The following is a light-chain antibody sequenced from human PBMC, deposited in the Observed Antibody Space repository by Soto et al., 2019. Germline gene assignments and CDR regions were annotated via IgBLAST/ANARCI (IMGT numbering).Light chain of an antibody. V-gene: IGKV1-6*01. Sequence: AIQMTQSPSSLSASLGDRVTITCRASQYISNDLGWYQQKPGQAPQLLIYAASSLQSGVPSRFSGSGSGTDFTLTISSLQPEDCANYYCLQDYNYPNTFGQGTKLEIK. CDR2: AAS. CDR1: QYISND. CDR3: LQDYNYPNT. J-gene: IGKJ2*01.